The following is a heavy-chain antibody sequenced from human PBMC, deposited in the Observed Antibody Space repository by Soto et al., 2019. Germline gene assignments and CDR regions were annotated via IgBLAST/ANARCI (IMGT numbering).Heavy chain of an antibody. CDR1: GYTFSMNA. CDR2: INPVNGNT. V-gene: IGHV1-3*01. J-gene: IGHJ4*02. Sequence: QVQLVQSGAEVKKPGASVKVSCTASGYTFSMNAIHWVRQAPGQRLEWMGWINPVNGNTKTSQKFQGRVTITRYTSANTAYMELSTLKSEDTAVYYCARDQRRDYDFWSGYSQGFDYWGQGTLVTVSS. CDR3: ARDQRRDYDFWSGYSQGFDY. D-gene: IGHD3-3*01.